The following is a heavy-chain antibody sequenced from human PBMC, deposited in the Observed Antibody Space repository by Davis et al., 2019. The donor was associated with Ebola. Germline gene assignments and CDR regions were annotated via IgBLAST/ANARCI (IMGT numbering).Heavy chain of an antibody. CDR1: GFSFNSYT. D-gene: IGHD3-10*01. CDR3: ARGITMVQGVIGY. CDR2: ISSSGSTI. V-gene: IGHV3-48*04. Sequence: GGSLRLSCIASGFSFNSYTMNWIRQAPGKGLEWVSYISSSGSTIYYADSVKGRFTISRDNAKNSLYLQMNSLRAEDTAVYYCARGITMVQGVIGYWGQGTLVTVSS. J-gene: IGHJ4*02.